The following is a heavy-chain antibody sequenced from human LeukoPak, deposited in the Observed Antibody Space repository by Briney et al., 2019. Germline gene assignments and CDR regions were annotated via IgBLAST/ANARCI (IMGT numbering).Heavy chain of an antibody. D-gene: IGHD3-10*01. J-gene: IGHJ4*02. CDR1: GFTFSSYG. V-gene: IGHV3-30*03. CDR2: ISYDGSNK. Sequence: GGSLRLSCAASGFTFSSYGMHWVRQAPGKGLEWVAVISYDGSNKYYADSVKGRFTISRDNSKNTLYLQMNSLRAEDTAVYYCCCGSGFWGRGTLVTVSS. CDR3: CCGSGF.